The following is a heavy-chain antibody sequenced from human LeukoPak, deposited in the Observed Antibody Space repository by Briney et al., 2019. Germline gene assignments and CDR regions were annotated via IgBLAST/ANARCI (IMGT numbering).Heavy chain of an antibody. D-gene: IGHD4-17*01. CDR2: IHYSGST. CDR3: VRGFDYAFYD. J-gene: IGHJ4*02. Sequence: SETLSFTCTVYGGSFSSYYWGWIRQPPGKGLEWIGSIHYSGSTNYNPSLKSRVTILLDTSKNQFSLNLSSVTAADTAVYYCVRGFDYAFYDWGQGTLVTVSS. V-gene: IGHV4-34*01. CDR1: GGSFSSYY.